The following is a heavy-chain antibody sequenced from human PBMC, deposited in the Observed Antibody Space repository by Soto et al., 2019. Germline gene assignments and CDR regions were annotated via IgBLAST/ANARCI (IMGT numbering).Heavy chain of an antibody. CDR2: IYPGDSDT. CDR3: ARCDVWSGYYYYYGLDV. J-gene: IGHJ6*02. D-gene: IGHD3-3*01. V-gene: IGHV5-51*01. Sequence: GESLKISCKGSGYSFTSYWIGWVRQMPGKGLEWMGSIYPGDSDTRYSPSFQGQGTISADKAISTAYLQAGSLKASDTAMYYCARCDVWSGYYYYYGLDVWGQGTTVTVS. CDR1: GYSFTSYW.